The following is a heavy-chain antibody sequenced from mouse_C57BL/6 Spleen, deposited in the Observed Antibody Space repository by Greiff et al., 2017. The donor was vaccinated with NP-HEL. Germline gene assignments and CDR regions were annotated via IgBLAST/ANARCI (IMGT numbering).Heavy chain of an antibody. CDR1: GFTFSSYA. Sequence: DVKLVESGGGLVKPGGSLKLSCAASGFTFSSYAMSWVRQTPEKRLEWVATISDGGSYTYYPDNVKGRFTISRDNAKNNLYLQMSHLKSEDTAMYYCARETTVVATGYYFDYWGQGTTLTVSS. D-gene: IGHD1-1*01. CDR3: ARETTVVATGYYFDY. J-gene: IGHJ2*01. CDR2: ISDGGSYT. V-gene: IGHV5-4*01.